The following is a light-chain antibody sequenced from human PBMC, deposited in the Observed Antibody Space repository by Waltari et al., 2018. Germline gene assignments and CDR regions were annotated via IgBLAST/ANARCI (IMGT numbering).Light chain of an antibody. CDR3: QQYCSTPPT. V-gene: IGKV4-1*01. J-gene: IGKJ1*01. Sequence: IVMTQSPDPLAVSLGERATLNLKPSQSVFYHSDKNNYLAWYQQKPGQSPKWLIYWASTRESGVPDRFSGSGSGTDFTLTISSLQAEDVAVYYCQQYCSTPPTFGQGTKVEIK. CDR2: WAS. CDR1: QSVFYHSDKNNY.